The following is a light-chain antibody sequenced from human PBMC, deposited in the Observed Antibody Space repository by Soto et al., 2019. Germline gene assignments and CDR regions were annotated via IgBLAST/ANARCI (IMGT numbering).Light chain of an antibody. Sequence: EIVMTQSPATLSVSPGERATLSCRASQSVSSNLAWYQQEPGRAPRLLIYGASTRVTGVPARFSGSGSGTEFTLTISSLQSEDFAVYYCQQYNNWPPWAFGQGTKVEIK. CDR3: QQYNNWPPWA. CDR2: GAS. J-gene: IGKJ1*01. CDR1: QSVSSN. V-gene: IGKV3-15*01.